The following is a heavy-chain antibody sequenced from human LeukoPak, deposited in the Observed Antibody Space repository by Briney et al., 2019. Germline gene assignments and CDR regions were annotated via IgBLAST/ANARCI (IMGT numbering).Heavy chain of an antibody. CDR1: GGSISPYY. CDR2: INHSGST. Sequence: SETLSLTCTVSGGSISPYYWSWIRQPPGKGLEWIGEINHSGSTNYNPSLKSRVTISVDTSKNQFSLKLSSVTAADTAVYYCAGQNVDTTMDAYYYYGMDVWGQGTTVTVSS. J-gene: IGHJ6*02. V-gene: IGHV4-34*01. CDR3: AGQNVDTTMDAYYYYGMDV. D-gene: IGHD5-18*01.